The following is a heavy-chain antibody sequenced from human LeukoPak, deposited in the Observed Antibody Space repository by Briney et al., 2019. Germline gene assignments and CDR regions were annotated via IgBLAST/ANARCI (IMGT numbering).Heavy chain of an antibody. CDR2: IYYSGST. CDR1: GGSISSSHY. D-gene: IGHD6-13*01. CDR3: ARVRIAAAGIIWFDP. J-gene: IGHJ5*02. Sequence: SETLSLTCTVSGGSISSSHYWSWIRQPPGKGLEWIGYIYYSGSTNYNPSLKSRVTISVDTSKNQFSLKLSSVTAADTAVYYCARVRIAAAGIIWFDPWGQGTLVTVSS. V-gene: IGHV4-59*11.